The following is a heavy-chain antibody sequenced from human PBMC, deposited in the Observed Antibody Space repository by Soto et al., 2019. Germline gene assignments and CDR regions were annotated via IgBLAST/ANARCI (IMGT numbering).Heavy chain of an antibody. V-gene: IGHV3-74*01. CDR1: GFTFSSYW. D-gene: IGHD2-2*01. CDR2: INSDGGST. Sequence: GGSLRLSCAASGFTFSSYWMHWVRQAPGKGLVWVSRINSDGGSTSYADSVKGRFTISRDNAKNTLYLQMNSLRAEDTAVYYCARDRGYCSSTSCYSVGMDVWGQGTTVTVSS. J-gene: IGHJ6*02. CDR3: ARDRGYCSSTSCYSVGMDV.